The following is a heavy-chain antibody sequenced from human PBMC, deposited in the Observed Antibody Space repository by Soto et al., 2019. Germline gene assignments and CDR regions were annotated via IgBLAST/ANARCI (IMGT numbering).Heavy chain of an antibody. V-gene: IGHV4-39*01. D-gene: IGHD3-22*01. CDR1: GCSISSSSYY. Sequence: SETLSLTCTVSGCSISSSSYYWGWIRQPPGKGLEWIGSIYYSGSTYYNPSLKSRVTISVDTSKNQFSLKLSSVTAADTAVYYCASYYYDSSGYYYVPGVYWGQGTLVTVS. CDR2: IYYSGST. CDR3: ASYYYDSSGYYYVPGVY. J-gene: IGHJ4*02.